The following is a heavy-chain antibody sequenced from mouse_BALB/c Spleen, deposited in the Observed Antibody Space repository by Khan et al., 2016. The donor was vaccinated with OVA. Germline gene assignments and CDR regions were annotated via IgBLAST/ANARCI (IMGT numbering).Heavy chain of an antibody. J-gene: IGHJ4*01. Sequence: QIQLVQSGPELKKPGETVRISCKASGYTFTTAGIQWVQKMPGKGLKWIGWINTHSGVPKYAEDFKGRFAYSLEISVNTAYIQITNLNNEDTATYCGAIGGAAYYRNDGGAMEYWGQGTSVTVSS. D-gene: IGHD2-14*01. CDR1: GYTFTTAG. V-gene: IGHV9-4*02. CDR2: INTHSGVP. CDR3: AIGGAAYYRNDGGAMEY.